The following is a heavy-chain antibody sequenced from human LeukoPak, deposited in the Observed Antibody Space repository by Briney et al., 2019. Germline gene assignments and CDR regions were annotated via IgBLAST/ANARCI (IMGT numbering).Heavy chain of an antibody. CDR1: GGSFSGYY. V-gene: IGHV4-34*01. CDR2: INHSGST. D-gene: IGHD2-15*01. CDR3: AREGDATLNYYYYYGMDV. Sequence: PSETLSLTCAAYGGSFSGYYWSWIRQPPGKGLEWIGEINHSGSTNYNPSLKSRVTISVDTSKNQFSLKLSSVTAADTAVYYCAREGDATLNYYYYYGMDVWGQGTTVTVSS. J-gene: IGHJ6*02.